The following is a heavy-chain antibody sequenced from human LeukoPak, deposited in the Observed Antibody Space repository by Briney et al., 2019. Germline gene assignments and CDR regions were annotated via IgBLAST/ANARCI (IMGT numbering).Heavy chain of an antibody. CDR2: INKKGGT. D-gene: IGHD4-17*01. Sequence: SQTLSLTCTVSSDSISSGDYCWSWIRQPAGKGLEIIGYINKKGGTFYNPPLKSRVSISIDTSKNQFSLKLTSVTAADTAVYFCAREHKSYGDYPYYFDSWGQGTLVTVSS. CDR3: AREHKSYGDYPYYFDS. J-gene: IGHJ4*02. CDR1: SDSISSGDYC. V-gene: IGHV4-30-4*01.